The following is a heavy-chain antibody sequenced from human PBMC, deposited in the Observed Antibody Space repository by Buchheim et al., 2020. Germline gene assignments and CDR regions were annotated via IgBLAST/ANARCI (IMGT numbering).Heavy chain of an antibody. CDR3: ADDSSGPNQGY. CDR2: ISYDGSNK. J-gene: IGHJ4*02. CDR1: GFTFSSYG. D-gene: IGHD3-22*01. Sequence: QVQLVESGGGVVQPGRSLRLSCAASGFTFSSYGMHWVRQAPGKGLEWVAVISYDGSNKYYADSVKGRFTISRDNSKNTLYLQMNSLRAEDTAVYYCADDSSGPNQGYWGQGTL. V-gene: IGHV3-30*18.